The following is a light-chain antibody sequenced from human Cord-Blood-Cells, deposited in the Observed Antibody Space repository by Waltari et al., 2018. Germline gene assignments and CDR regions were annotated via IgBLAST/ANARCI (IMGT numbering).Light chain of an antibody. J-gene: IGLJ1*01. Sequence: QSALTQPASVSGSPGQSITISCTGTRSDVGGYHYVSWYQQHPGKAPKLMIYDVSNRPSGVSNRFSGSKSGNTASLTISGLQAEDEADYYCSSYTSSSTRVFGTGTKVTVL. CDR2: DVS. CDR1: RSDVGGYHY. CDR3: SSYTSSSTRV. V-gene: IGLV2-14*01.